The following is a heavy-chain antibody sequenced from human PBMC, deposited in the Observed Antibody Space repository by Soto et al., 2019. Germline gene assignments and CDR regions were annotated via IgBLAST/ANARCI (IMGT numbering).Heavy chain of an antibody. CDR2: IYYSGST. D-gene: IGHD4-17*01. CDR3: ARRYGYAFDI. Sequence: PSETLSLTCTVSGGSLSSYYWCWIRQPPGKGLEWIGYIYYSGSTNYNPSLKSRVTISVDTSKNQFSLKLSSVTAADTAVYYCARRYGYAFDIWGQGTMVTVS. J-gene: IGHJ3*02. V-gene: IGHV4-59*01. CDR1: GGSLSSYY.